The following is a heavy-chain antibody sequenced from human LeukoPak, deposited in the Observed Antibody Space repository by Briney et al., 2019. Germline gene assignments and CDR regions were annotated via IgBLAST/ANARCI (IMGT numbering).Heavy chain of an antibody. CDR2: IYTSGST. V-gene: IGHV4-4*07. D-gene: IGHD3-10*01. Sequence: SETLSLTCTVSGGSISSYYWSWIRQPAGKGLEWIGRIYTSGSTNYNPSLKSRVTMSVDTSKNQFSLKLSSVTAADTAVYYCARDRSLYYYGSGDNWFDPWGQGTLVTVSS. CDR1: GGSISSYY. J-gene: IGHJ5*02. CDR3: ARDRSLYYYGSGDNWFDP.